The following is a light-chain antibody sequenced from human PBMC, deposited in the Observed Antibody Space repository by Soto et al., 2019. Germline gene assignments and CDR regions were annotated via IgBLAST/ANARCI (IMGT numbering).Light chain of an antibody. CDR1: QTISSY. J-gene: IGKJ1*01. CDR3: QQSYSTPWT. V-gene: IGKV1-39*01. Sequence: DIQMTQSPSSLSASVGDRVTISCRASQTISSYLNWYQQKPGKAPKLLIYGASSLQSGVPSRFSGGEFRTDFTLTISSLQPEDFGTYYCQQSYSTPWTFGQGTMVEIK. CDR2: GAS.